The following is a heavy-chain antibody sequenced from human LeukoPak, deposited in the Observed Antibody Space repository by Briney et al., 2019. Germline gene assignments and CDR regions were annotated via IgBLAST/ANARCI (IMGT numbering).Heavy chain of an antibody. Sequence: SQTLSLTFAISGDSVSSNSAAWNWIRQSPSSGLEWLGRTYYRSKWYDDYAVSVKSRVTINPDTSKNQFSLQLKSVTPEDTAVYYCARGMRITAAGTFYFDHWGQGTLVTVSS. CDR1: GDSVSSNSAA. V-gene: IGHV6-1*01. J-gene: IGHJ4*02. CDR3: ARGMRITAAGTFYFDH. CDR2: TYYRSKWYD. D-gene: IGHD6-25*01.